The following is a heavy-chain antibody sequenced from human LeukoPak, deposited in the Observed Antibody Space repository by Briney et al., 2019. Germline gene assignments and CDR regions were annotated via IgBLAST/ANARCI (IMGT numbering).Heavy chain of an antibody. Sequence: GSLRLPCAASGFTFSSYGMHWVRQAPGKGLEWVAVIWYDGSNKYYADSVKGRFTISRDNSKNTLYLQMNSLRAEDTAVYYCARATRAAAGTGPPDYWAREPWSPSPQ. CDR3: ARATRAAAGTGPPDY. CDR1: GFTFSSYG. CDR2: IWYDGSNK. J-gene: IGHJ4*02. D-gene: IGHD6-13*01. V-gene: IGHV3-33*01.